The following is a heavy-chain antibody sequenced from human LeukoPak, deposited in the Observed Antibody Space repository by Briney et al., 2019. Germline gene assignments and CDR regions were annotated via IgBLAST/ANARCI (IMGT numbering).Heavy chain of an antibody. V-gene: IGHV3-66*01. CDR1: GFTVSSNY. Sequence: GGSLRLSCAVSGFTVSSNYMSWVRQAPGKGLEWVSVIYSGGGTYYADSVKGRFTISGDNSKNTVYLQMNSLRVEDTAVYYCARSRGTFFPHDYWGQGTLVTVTS. CDR2: IYSGGGT. D-gene: IGHD3-10*01. CDR3: ARSRGTFFPHDY. J-gene: IGHJ4*02.